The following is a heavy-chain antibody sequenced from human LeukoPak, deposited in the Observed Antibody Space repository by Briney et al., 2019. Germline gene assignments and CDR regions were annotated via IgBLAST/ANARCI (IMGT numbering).Heavy chain of an antibody. V-gene: IGHV3-13*01. CDR3: ARAAWAAAGMLDFQE. CDR1: GFTFSSSD. CDR2: IGTAGDT. J-gene: IGHJ1*01. D-gene: IGHD6-13*01. Sequence: LPGGSLRLSCAASGFTFSSSDMHWVRQVPGKGLEWVSAIGTAGDTYYSGSVKGRFTISRENARNSLYLRMNSLRAGDTAVYYCARAAWAAAGMLDFQEWGQGTLVTVSS.